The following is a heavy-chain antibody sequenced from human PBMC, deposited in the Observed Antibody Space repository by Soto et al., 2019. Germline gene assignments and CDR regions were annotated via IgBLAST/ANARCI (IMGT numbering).Heavy chain of an antibody. V-gene: IGHV1-8*01. Sequence: GASVKVSCKASGYTFTSYDINWVRQATGQGLEWMGWMNPNSGNTGYAQKFQGRVTMTRNTSISTAYMGLSSLRSEDTAVYYCARAPRSMVRGVKYYFDYWGQGTLVTVSS. J-gene: IGHJ4*02. CDR1: GYTFTSYD. CDR3: ARAPRSMVRGVKYYFDY. D-gene: IGHD3-10*01. CDR2: MNPNSGNT.